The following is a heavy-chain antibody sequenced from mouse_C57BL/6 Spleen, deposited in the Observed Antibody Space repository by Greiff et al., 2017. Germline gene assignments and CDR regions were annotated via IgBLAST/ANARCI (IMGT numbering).Heavy chain of an antibody. J-gene: IGHJ3*01. CDR2: IYPGSGNT. CDR3: ARSSYWFAY. Sequence: VQLQQSGAELVRPGASVKLSCKASGYTFTDYYINWVKQRPGQGLEWIARIYPGSGNTYYNEKFKGKATLTAEKSSSTAYMQLSSLTSEDSAVYFCARSSYWFAYWGQGTLVTVSA. V-gene: IGHV1-76*01. CDR1: GYTFTDYY. D-gene: IGHD1-1*01.